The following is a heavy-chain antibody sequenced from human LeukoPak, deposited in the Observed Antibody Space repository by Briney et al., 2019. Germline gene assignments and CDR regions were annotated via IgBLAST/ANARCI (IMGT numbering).Heavy chain of an antibody. CDR2: INPNSGGT. J-gene: IGHJ6*02. D-gene: IGHD2-2*01. CDR1: GYTFTGYY. CDR3: ARDHCISTSCYEYHYYGLDV. V-gene: IGHV1-2*02. Sequence: GASVKVSCKASGYTFTGYYMHWVRQAPGQGLEWMGWINPNSGGTEYAQKFQGRVTMTRDTSISTAYMELNRLKSDDTAIYYCARDHCISTSCYEYHYYGLDVWGQGTTVTVSS.